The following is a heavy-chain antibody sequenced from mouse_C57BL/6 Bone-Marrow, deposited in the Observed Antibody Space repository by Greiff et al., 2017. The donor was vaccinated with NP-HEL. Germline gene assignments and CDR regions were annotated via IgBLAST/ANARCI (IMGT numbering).Heavy chain of an antibody. V-gene: IGHV1-62-2*01. D-gene: IGHD1-1*01. CDR2: FYPGSGSI. J-gene: IGHJ1*03. CDR3: ARHEEYYYGSPWYVDV. CDR1: GYTFTEYT. Sequence: QVQLQQSGAELVKPGASVKLSCKASGYTFTEYTINWVKQRSGQGLEWIGWFYPGSGSIKYNEKFKDKATLTADKSSSTVYMELSRLTSEDSAVYYCARHEEYYYGSPWYVDVWGTGTTVTVSS.